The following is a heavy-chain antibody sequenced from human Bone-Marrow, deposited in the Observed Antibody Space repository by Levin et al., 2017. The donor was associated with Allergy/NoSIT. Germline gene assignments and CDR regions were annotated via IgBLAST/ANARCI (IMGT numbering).Heavy chain of an antibody. Sequence: SQTLSLTCTVSGGSISSYYWSWIRPPPGKGLEWIGYIYYSGSTNYNPSLKSRVTISVDTSKNQFSLKLSSVTAADTAVYYCARSNCSGGSCEGSVDYYYYMDVWGKGTTVTVSS. CDR3: ARSNCSGGSCEGSVDYYYYMDV. V-gene: IGHV4-59*01. CDR2: IYYSGST. D-gene: IGHD2-15*01. J-gene: IGHJ6*03. CDR1: GGSISSYY.